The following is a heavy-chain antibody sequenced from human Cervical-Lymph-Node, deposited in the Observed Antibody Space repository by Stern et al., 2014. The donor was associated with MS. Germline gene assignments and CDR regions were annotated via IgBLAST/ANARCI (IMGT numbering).Heavy chain of an antibody. CDR2: ISSGGSSV. Sequence: VQLVESGGGLVKAGGSLRLSCAASGFTFSDYYMSWIRQAPGKGLEWVSYISSGGSSVYYAESVEGRFTISRDNAKNSLFLQMNSLRAEDTAIYYCVRDLCKSRICYPFDYWGQGTPVTVSS. CDR3: VRDLCKSRICYPFDY. D-gene: IGHD2-15*01. CDR1: GFTFSDYY. V-gene: IGHV3-11*01. J-gene: IGHJ4*02.